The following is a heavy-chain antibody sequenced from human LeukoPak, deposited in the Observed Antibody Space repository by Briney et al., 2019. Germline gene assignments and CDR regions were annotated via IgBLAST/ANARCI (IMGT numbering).Heavy chain of an antibody. CDR1: GGSISSSSYY. J-gene: IGHJ3*02. CDR2: IYYSGST. V-gene: IGHV4-39*01. D-gene: IGHD3-3*01. Sequence: SETLSLTCTVSGGSISSSSYYWGWLRQPPGKGLEWIGSIYYSGSTYYNPSLKSRVTISVDTSKNQFPLKLSSVTAADTAVYSCASRRITIFGVASNDAFDIWGQGTMVTVSS. CDR3: ASRRITIFGVASNDAFDI.